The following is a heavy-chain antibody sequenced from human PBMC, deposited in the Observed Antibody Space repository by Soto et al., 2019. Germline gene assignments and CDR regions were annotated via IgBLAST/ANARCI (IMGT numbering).Heavy chain of an antibody. J-gene: IGHJ4*02. CDR2: IWYDGSKK. CDR1: GFTFSSYG. Sequence: GESLKISCATSGFTFSSYGMHWVRQAPGKGLEWVAAIWYDGSKKYYADSVKGRFTISRDDSKNTLYLEMNSLRAEDTAVYHCARDLCSGGYCFDSWGQGTLVTVSS. D-gene: IGHD2-15*01. V-gene: IGHV3-33*01. CDR3: ARDLCSGGYCFDS.